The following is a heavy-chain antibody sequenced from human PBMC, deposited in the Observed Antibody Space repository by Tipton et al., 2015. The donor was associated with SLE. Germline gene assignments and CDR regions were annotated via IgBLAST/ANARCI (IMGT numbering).Heavy chain of an antibody. D-gene: IGHD4-23*01. CDR1: GFTFSSYA. V-gene: IGHV3-23*01. Sequence: GSLRLSCAASGFTFSSYAMSWVRQAPGKGLEWVSAISGSGGSTYYADSVKGRFTISRDNSKDTLYLQMNSLRAEDTAVYYCAKGNFRRPDYGGPGDYWGQGTLVTVSS. CDR3: AKGNFRRPDYGGPGDY. CDR2: ISGSGGST. J-gene: IGHJ4*02.